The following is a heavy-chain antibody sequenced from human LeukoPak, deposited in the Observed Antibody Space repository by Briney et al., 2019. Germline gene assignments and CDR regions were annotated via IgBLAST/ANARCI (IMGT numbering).Heavy chain of an antibody. J-gene: IGHJ3*02. CDR3: ARRRIRSVFDI. Sequence: SETLSLTCTVSGGSISSYYWSWIRQPPGKGLEWIGYIYYSGSTNYNPSLKSRVTISVDTSKNQFSLKLSSVTAADTAVYYCARRRIRSVFDIWDQGTMVTVSS. CDR1: GGSISSYY. D-gene: IGHD1-14*01. V-gene: IGHV4-59*08. CDR2: IYYSGST.